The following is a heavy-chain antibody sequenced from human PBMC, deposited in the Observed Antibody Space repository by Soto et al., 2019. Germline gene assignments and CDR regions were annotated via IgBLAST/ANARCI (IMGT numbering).Heavy chain of an antibody. CDR1: GFTFSSYA. CDR3: AKGAPEYYYDSSGYPY. J-gene: IGHJ4*02. D-gene: IGHD3-22*01. V-gene: IGHV3-23*01. CDR2: ISGSGGST. Sequence: EVQLLESGGGLVQPGGSLRLSCAASGFTFSSYAMSWVRQAPGKGLEWVSAISGSGGSTYYADSVKDRFTISRDNSKNTLYLQMNSLRAEDTAVYYCAKGAPEYYYDSSGYPYWGQGTLVTVSS.